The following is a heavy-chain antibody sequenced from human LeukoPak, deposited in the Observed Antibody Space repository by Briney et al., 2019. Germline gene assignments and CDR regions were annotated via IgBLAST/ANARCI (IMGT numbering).Heavy chain of an antibody. CDR3: ARVHYYDSGVPGNNYYYYYMDV. J-gene: IGHJ6*03. D-gene: IGHD3-22*01. CDR1: GGTFSSYA. V-gene: IGHV1-69*13. CDR2: IIPIFGTA. Sequence: SVKVSCKASGGTFSSYAIIWVRQAPGQGLEWMGGIIPIFGTANYAQKFQGRVTITADESTSTAYMELSSLRSEDTAVYYCARVHYYDSGVPGNNYYYYYMDVWGTGTTVTISS.